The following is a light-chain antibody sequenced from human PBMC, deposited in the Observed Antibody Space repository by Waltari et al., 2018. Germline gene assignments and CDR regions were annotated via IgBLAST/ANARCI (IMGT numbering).Light chain of an antibody. CDR1: QSVGTN. CDR3: QQRRNWPLT. J-gene: IGKJ4*01. Sequence: EIVLTQSPAPLSLSPGERATLSCRPSQSVGTNLAWYQQKLGQTPRLLIYEASNRATGIPARFSGSVSGTDFTLTISSLEPEDFAVYYCQQRRNWPLTFGGGTRVEI. CDR2: EAS. V-gene: IGKV3-11*01.